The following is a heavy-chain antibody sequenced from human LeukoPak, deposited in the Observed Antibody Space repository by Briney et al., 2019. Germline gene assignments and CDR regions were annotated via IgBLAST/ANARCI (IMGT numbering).Heavy chain of an antibody. Sequence: ASVKVSCKASGYTFTGYYMQWVRQAPGQGLEWMGWINPNGGGANYAQKFQGRVTMARDTSISTAYMELSSLRSDDTAVYYCARSIGTTFGFSDYWGQGTLVTVSS. CDR1: GYTFTGYY. CDR3: ARSIGTTFGFSDY. V-gene: IGHV1-2*02. D-gene: IGHD3-16*01. CDR2: INPNGGGA. J-gene: IGHJ4*02.